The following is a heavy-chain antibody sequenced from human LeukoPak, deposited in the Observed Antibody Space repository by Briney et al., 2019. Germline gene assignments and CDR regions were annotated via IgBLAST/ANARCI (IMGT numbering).Heavy chain of an antibody. D-gene: IGHD3-9*01. Sequence: GSLILSCAASGFTFSSYAMHWVRQAPGKGLEGVAVISYDGSNKYYADSVKGRFTISRDNSKNTLYLQMNSLRAEDTAVYYCARIPLRYFDSPFDYWGQGTLVTVSS. CDR3: ARIPLRYFDSPFDY. J-gene: IGHJ4*02. CDR2: ISYDGSNK. CDR1: GFTFSSYA. V-gene: IGHV3-30-3*01.